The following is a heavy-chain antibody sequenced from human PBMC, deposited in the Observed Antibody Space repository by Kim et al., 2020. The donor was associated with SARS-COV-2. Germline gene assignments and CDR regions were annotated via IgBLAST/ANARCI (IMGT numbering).Heavy chain of an antibody. V-gene: IGHV3-30*18. CDR1: GFTFSSYG. CDR2: ISYDGSNK. D-gene: IGHD6-13*01. J-gene: IGHJ4*02. Sequence: GGSLRLSCAASGFTFSSYGMHWVRQAPGKGLEWVAVISYDGSNKYYADSVKGRFTISRDNSKNTLYLQMNSLRAEDTAVYYCAKDRSGQQLAQGFDYWGQGTLVTVSS. CDR3: AKDRSGQQLAQGFDY.